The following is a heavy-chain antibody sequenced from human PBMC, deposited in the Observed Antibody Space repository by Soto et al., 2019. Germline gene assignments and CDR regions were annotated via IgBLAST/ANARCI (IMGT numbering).Heavy chain of an antibody. CDR1: GFTFSDYY. CDR3: ARYNEIFDY. D-gene: IGHD1-20*01. Sequence: QVQLVESGGGLVKPGGSLRLSCAASGFTFSDYYMSWLRQAPGKGLEWVSYISSSSSYTNNADSVKDRFTSSCNNFKSSQYLQMYSLRAEDTAVYYCARYNEIFDYRGQRTLGTVAS. V-gene: IGHV3-11*05. CDR2: ISSSSSYT. J-gene: IGHJ4*02.